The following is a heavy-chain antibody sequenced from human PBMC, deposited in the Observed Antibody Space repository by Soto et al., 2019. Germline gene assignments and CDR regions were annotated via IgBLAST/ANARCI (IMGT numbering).Heavy chain of an antibody. CDR1: GGSFSGYY. D-gene: IGHD4-17*01. CDR2: INHSGST. CDR3: ARGRVEYGDFDY. J-gene: IGHJ4*02. V-gene: IGHV4-34*01. Sequence: SETLSLTCAVYGGSFSGYYWSWIRQPPGKGLEWIGEINHSGSTNYNPSLKSRVTISVDTSKNQFSLKLSSVTAADTAVYYCARGRVEYGDFDYWGQGTLVTVSS.